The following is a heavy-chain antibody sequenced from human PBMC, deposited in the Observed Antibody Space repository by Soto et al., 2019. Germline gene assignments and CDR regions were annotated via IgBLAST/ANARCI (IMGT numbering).Heavy chain of an antibody. CDR3: ARGGCGVVARNAFDI. D-gene: IGHD3-3*01. V-gene: IGHV4-59*01. J-gene: IGHJ3*02. CDR1: GGSISSYY. Sequence: SETLSLTCTVSGGSISSYYWSWIRQPPGKGLEWIGDIYYSGSTNYNPSLKSRVTISVDTSKNQFSLKLSSVTAADTAVYYCARGGCGVVARNAFDIWGQGTMVTVSS. CDR2: IYYSGST.